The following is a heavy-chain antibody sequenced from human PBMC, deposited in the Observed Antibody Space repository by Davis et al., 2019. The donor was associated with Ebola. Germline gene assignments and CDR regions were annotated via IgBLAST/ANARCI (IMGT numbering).Heavy chain of an antibody. D-gene: IGHD6-13*01. V-gene: IGHV3-30*18. CDR3: AKDYSSSWPDRDVYYYYGMDV. CDR2: ISYDGSNK. CDR1: GFTFSSYG. J-gene: IGHJ6*02. Sequence: PGGSLRLSCAASGFTFSSYGMHWVRQAPGKGLEWVAVISYDGSNKYYADSVKGRFTISRDNSKNTLYLQMNSLRAEDTAVYYCAKDYSSSWPDRDVYYYYGMDVWGQGTTVTVSS.